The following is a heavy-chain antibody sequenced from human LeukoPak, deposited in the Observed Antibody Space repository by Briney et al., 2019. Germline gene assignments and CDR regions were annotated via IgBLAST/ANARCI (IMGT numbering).Heavy chain of an antibody. CDR3: VGVGMVDTWAAFEM. V-gene: IGHV3-72*01. CDR1: GFTFSDHN. CDR2: SRRKRDSQST. Sequence: GGYLRLSCSASGFTFSDHNLDWVRQAPGNGLEWVARSRRKRDSQSTASAVSVKDRFIISRYESRTLLYLQMGSLQPEDTAVYYCVGVGMVDTWAAFEMWGQGTVATGSS. D-gene: IGHD2-15*01. J-gene: IGHJ3*02.